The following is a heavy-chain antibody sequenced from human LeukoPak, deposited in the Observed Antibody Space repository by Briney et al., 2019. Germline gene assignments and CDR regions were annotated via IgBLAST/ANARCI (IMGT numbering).Heavy chain of an antibody. CDR1: GYTFTGYY. V-gene: IGHV1-2*02. D-gene: IGHD6-13*01. Sequence: ASVKVSCKASGYTFTGYYMHWVRQAPGQGLEWMGWINPNSGGTNYAQKFQGRVTMTRDTSISTAYMELSRLRSDDTAVYYCARDRSSSWYYYYYYYMDVWGKGTTVTVSS. J-gene: IGHJ6*03. CDR3: ARDRSSSWYYYYYYYMDV. CDR2: INPNSGGT.